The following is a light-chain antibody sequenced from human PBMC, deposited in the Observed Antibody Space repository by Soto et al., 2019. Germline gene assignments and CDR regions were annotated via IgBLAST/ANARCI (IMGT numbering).Light chain of an antibody. V-gene: IGKV2-28*01. J-gene: IGKJ4*01. Sequence: DVVLTQSPVTLAVTPGEPASISCRSSLSLLHPNGNTFLHWYFQKPGQSPQLLIYLASKRASGVPDMFSGSGSGTDYTLKISSLEAEDAGIYYGMQSLQRPPTFGGGTKVDMK. CDR3: MQSLQRPPT. CDR2: LAS. CDR1: LSLLHPNGNTF.